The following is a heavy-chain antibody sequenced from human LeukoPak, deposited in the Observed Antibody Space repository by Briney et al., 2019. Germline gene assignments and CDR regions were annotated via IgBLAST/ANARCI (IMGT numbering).Heavy chain of an antibody. Sequence: GSLRLSCAASGFTFSDYYMSWIRQAPGKGLEWVSYISSSGSTIYYADSVKGRFTISRDNAKNTLYLQMNSLRAEDTAVYYCARSTYSGSRVDYWGQGTLVTVSS. V-gene: IGHV3-11*04. CDR1: GFTFSDYY. CDR3: ARSTYSGSRVDY. CDR2: ISSSGSTI. J-gene: IGHJ4*02. D-gene: IGHD6-13*01.